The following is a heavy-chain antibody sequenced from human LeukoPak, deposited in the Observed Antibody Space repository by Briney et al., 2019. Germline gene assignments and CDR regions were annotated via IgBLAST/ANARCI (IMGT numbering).Heavy chain of an antibody. Sequence: PGGSLRLSCAASGFTFSSYWIHWVRQPHGKGLVWVSRISGDGSNTNYADSVKGRFTISRDNAKNTLYLQMDSLRAEDTAVYYCASAVADTRNAFDIWGRGPTVTVSS. J-gene: IGHJ3*02. CDR3: ASAVADTRNAFDI. CDR2: ISGDGSNT. V-gene: IGHV3-74*01. CDR1: GFTFSSYW. D-gene: IGHD6-19*01.